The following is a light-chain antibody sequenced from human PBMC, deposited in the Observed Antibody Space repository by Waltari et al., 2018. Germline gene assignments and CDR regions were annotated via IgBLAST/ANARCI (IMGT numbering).Light chain of an antibody. CDR1: QSVGYY. V-gene: IGKV3-11*01. J-gene: IGKJ4*01. CDR3: LQRSNRPLT. Sequence: EIVLTQSPDTLSLSPGERATLSCRASQSVGYYLAWYQHKPGQAPRLLIHDASVRATGIPARFSGSGSGTDFTLTISRLEAEDFAVYFCLQRSNRPLTFGGGTRVEIK. CDR2: DAS.